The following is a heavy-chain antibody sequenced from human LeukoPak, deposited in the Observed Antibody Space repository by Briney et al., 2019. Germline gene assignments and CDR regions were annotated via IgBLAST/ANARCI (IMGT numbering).Heavy chain of an antibody. CDR1: GGSFSSTSCE. Sequence: SETLSRTCTVYGGSFSSTSCEWRWIRQPPGGGVGWIANVYYTGSTYTYPCLNSRVTVSVDTAKHLFFLTLTSVAAADTAVSYCARLRKGRYFDYNFDYWGQGTLATVSS. D-gene: IGHD3-9*01. J-gene: IGHJ4*02. CDR3: ARLRKGRYFDYNFDY. V-gene: IGHV4-39*01. CDR2: VYYTGST.